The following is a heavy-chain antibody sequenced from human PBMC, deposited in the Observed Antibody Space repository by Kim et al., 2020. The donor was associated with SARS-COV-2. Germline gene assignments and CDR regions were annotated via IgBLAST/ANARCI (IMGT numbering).Heavy chain of an antibody. CDR2: INHSGSA. CDR3: ATGHIAGRFSWFDT. CDR1: GGSFSSYY. Sequence: SETLSLTCAIYGGSFSSYYWTWIRQPPGKGLEWIGEINHSGSANYNPSLESRVTISLDMSKNQFSLKLRSVTAADTAVYYCATGHIAGRFSWFDTWGQGTLVTVSS. D-gene: IGHD6-13*01. V-gene: IGHV4-34*01. J-gene: IGHJ5*02.